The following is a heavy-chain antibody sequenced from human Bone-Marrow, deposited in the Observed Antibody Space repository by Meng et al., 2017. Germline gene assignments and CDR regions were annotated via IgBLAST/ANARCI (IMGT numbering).Heavy chain of an antibody. J-gene: IGHJ4*02. D-gene: IGHD3-10*01. CDR3: ARQDYYGSGSSIGPYFDY. CDR1: GGSISSSSYY. CDR2: IYYSGST. V-gene: IGHV4-39*07. Sequence: SETLSLTCTVSGGSISSSSYYWGWIRQPPGKGREWIGSIYYSGSTYYNPSLKSRVTISVDTSKNQFSLKLSSVTAADTAVYYCARQDYYGSGSSIGPYFDYWGQGTLVTVSS.